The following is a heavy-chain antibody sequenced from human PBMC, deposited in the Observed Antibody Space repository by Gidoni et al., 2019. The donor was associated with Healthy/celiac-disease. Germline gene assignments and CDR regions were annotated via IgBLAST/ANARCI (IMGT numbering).Heavy chain of an antibody. Sequence: QVQLQQRGAGLLKPSETLSPTCGVYGGSFSGYYCSWIRQPPGKGLEWIGEINHSGSPNYNPSLKSRVTISVDTSKIQFSLKLSSVTAADTAVYYCARHKTLGYCSGGSCHNYYYYGMDVWGQGTTVTVSS. CDR3: ARHKTLGYCSGGSCHNYYYYGMDV. CDR1: GGSFSGYY. V-gene: IGHV4-34*01. J-gene: IGHJ6*02. CDR2: INHSGSP. D-gene: IGHD2-15*01.